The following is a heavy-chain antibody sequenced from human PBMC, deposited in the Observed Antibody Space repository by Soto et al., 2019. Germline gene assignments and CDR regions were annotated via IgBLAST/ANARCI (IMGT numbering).Heavy chain of an antibody. D-gene: IGHD6-19*01. CDR2: ISGSGGST. Sequence: GGSLRLSCPASGFIFSNYAMTWVRRAPGKGLEWVSAISGSGGSTYYADSVKGRFTISRDNSKNTLYLQVNSLRAEDTAVYYCARKVRSSGWFFGYWGLGTLVTVSS. V-gene: IGHV3-23*01. J-gene: IGHJ4*02. CDR1: GFIFSNYA. CDR3: ARKVRSSGWFFGY.